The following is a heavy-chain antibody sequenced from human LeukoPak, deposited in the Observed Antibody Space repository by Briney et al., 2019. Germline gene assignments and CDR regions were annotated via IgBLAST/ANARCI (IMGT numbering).Heavy chain of an antibody. Sequence: ASVRVSCKASGYTFTGYYMHWVRQAPGQGLEWMGWINPNSGGTNYAQKFQGRVTMTRDTSISTAYMELSRLRSDDTAVYYCASLGSGWSSAFDYWGQGTLVTVSS. CDR2: INPNSGGT. CDR1: GYTFTGYY. J-gene: IGHJ4*02. V-gene: IGHV1-2*02. D-gene: IGHD6-19*01. CDR3: ASLGSGWSSAFDY.